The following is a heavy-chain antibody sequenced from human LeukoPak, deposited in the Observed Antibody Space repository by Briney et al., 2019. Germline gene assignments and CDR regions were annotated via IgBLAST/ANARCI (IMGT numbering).Heavy chain of an antibody. CDR1: GDSLSSYY. J-gene: IGHJ4*02. CDR3: ASGTWGFYDTTVGVY. D-gene: IGHD3-22*01. V-gene: IGHV4-59*12. CDR2: IFYSGST. Sequence: SETLSLTCTVSGDSLSSYYWTWIRQPPGKALEWIGYIFYSGSTNYNPSLKSRVTISLDTSKNQFSLKLSSVTAADTAVFYCASGTWGFYDTTVGVYWGQGTLVTVSS.